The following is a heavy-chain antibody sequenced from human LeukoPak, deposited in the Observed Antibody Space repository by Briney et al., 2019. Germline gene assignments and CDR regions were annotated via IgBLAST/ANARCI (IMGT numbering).Heavy chain of an antibody. CDR3: ARDDPFDY. J-gene: IGHJ4*02. Sequence: PGGSLRLSCAASGFTFRTYAMNWVRQAPGKGLEWVSAISSSGGGTYDADSVKGRFTSSRDNSKNTLYLQMNRLRAEDTAVHYCARDDPFDYWGQGTLVTVSS. V-gene: IGHV3-23*01. CDR1: GFTFRTYA. CDR2: ISSSGGGT. D-gene: IGHD1-1*01.